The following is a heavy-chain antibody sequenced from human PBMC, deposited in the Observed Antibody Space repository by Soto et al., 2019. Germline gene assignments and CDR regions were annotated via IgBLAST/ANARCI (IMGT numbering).Heavy chain of an antibody. Sequence: XGSLSLPCTVCGACNSDHNWHWIRQPPGMGLEWIGYTYYSGYTSYNPSLKSRITISVDTSKNQFSLTLNSVTAADTAVYYCAREWSALDLWGQRTLLTVSS. CDR2: TYYSGYT. V-gene: IGHV4-59*11. D-gene: IGHD2-15*01. J-gene: IGHJ4*02. CDR1: GACNSDHN. CDR3: AREWSALDL.